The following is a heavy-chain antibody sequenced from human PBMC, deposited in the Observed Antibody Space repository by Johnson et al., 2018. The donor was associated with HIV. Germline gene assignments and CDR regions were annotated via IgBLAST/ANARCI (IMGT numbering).Heavy chain of an antibody. V-gene: IGHV3-11*04. J-gene: IGHJ3*02. Sequence: QVQLVESGGGLVKPGGSLRLSCAASGFTFSDYYMSWIRQAPGKGLEWVSYISSSGRTIYYSDSVKGRFTISSAKAKNSLYLLMNSVRAEDTAVYYCARDYYGSGSYYNGWVAEAFDIWGQGTMVTVSS. CDR2: ISSSGRTI. CDR3: ARDYYGSGSYYNGWVAEAFDI. CDR1: GFTFSDYY. D-gene: IGHD3-10*01.